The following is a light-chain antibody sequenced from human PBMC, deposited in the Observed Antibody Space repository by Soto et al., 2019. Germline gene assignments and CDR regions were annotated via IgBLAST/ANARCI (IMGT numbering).Light chain of an antibody. J-gene: IGLJ1*01. Sequence: QSALTQPASVSGYPGQSITISCTGTSSDVGGYNYVSWYQQHPGKAPKLMIYEVSNRPSGVSNRFSGSKSGNTASLTTSGLQAEDEADYYCSSYTSSSLLYVFGTGTKVTVL. CDR2: EVS. CDR3: SSYTSSSLLYV. V-gene: IGLV2-14*01. CDR1: SSDVGGYNY.